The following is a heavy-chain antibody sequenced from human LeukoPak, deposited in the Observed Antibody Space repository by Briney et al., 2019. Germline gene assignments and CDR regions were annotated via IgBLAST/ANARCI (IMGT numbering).Heavy chain of an antibody. V-gene: IGHV3-23*01. D-gene: IGHD2-2*01. CDR2: ISGSGGST. Sequence: PGASLRLSCAASGFTFSSYAMSWVRQAPGKGLEWVSAISGSGGSTYYADSVKGRFTISRDNSKNTLYLQMNSLRAEDTAVYYCAKDQIAVVPAALDYWGQGTLVTVSS. CDR3: AKDQIAVVPAALDY. CDR1: GFTFSSYA. J-gene: IGHJ4*02.